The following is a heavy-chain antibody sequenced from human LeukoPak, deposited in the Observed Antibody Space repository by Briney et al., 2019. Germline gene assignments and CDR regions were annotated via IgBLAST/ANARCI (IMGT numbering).Heavy chain of an antibody. V-gene: IGHV4-34*01. Sequence: PSETLSLTCAVYGGSFSGYYWSWNRQPPGKGLEWIGEINHSGSTNYNPSLKSRVTISVDTSKNQFSLKLSSVTAADTAVYYCASRPGAAPFDYWGQGTLVTVSS. J-gene: IGHJ4*02. D-gene: IGHD2-15*01. CDR1: GGSFSGYY. CDR3: ASRPGAAPFDY. CDR2: INHSGST.